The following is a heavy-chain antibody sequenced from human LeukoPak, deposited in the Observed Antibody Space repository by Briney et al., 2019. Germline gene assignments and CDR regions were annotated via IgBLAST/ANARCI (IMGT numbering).Heavy chain of an antibody. J-gene: IGHJ4*02. Sequence: SETLSLTCTVSGGSISSYYWGWIRQPPGQGLEWLGYIYYSGSTNYNPSLRSRVTISVDTSKNHSSLNLSSVTAADTAVYYCAREVVAAHGTVDYWGQGTLVTVSS. CDR2: IYYSGST. D-gene: IGHD6-13*01. CDR3: AREVVAAHGTVDY. V-gene: IGHV4-59*01. CDR1: GGSISSYY.